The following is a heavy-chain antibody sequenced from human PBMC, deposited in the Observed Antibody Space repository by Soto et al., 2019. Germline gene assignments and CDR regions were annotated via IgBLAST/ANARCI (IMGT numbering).Heavy chain of an antibody. D-gene: IGHD3-10*01. Sequence: QVQLVQSGAEVKTPGSSVKVSCKASGGTLSGYAISWVRQAPGQGLEWMGGIMPTVDSANYAQNFQGRLTISAEESTSTANLELRSLRTDKTAVYYCAVAAVREIMAQESSGMAVWGQGTKVIVSS. CDR3: AVAAVREIMAQESSGMAV. J-gene: IGHJ6*02. CDR2: IMPTVDSA. V-gene: IGHV1-69*01. CDR1: GGTLSGYA.